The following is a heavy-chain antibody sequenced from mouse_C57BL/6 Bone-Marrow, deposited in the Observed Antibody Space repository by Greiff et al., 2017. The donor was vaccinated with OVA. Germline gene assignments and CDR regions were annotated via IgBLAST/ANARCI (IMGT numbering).Heavy chain of an antibody. CDR3: AREEDGSGTMDY. CDR2: ISDGGSYT. D-gene: IGHD1-1*01. J-gene: IGHJ4*01. V-gene: IGHV5-4*01. Sequence: EVKLQESGGGLVKPGGSLKLSCAASGFTFSSYAMSWVRQTPEKRLEWVATISDGGSYTYYPDNVKGRFTISRDNAKNNLYLQMSHLKSEDTAMYYCAREEDGSGTMDYWGQGTSVTVSS. CDR1: GFTFSSYA.